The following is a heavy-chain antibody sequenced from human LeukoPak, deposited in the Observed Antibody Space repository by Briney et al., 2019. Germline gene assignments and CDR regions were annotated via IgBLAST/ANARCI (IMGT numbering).Heavy chain of an antibody. V-gene: IGHV1-18*01. D-gene: IGHD2-21*02. Sequence: APVKVSCKASGYTFTSYGISWVRQAPGQGLEWMGWISAYNGNTNYAQKLQGRVTMTTDTSTSTAYMELRSLRSDDTAVYYCARGAYCGGDCYPDYFDYWGQGTLVTVSS. CDR3: ARGAYCGGDCYPDYFDY. CDR2: ISAYNGNT. J-gene: IGHJ4*02. CDR1: GYTFTSYG.